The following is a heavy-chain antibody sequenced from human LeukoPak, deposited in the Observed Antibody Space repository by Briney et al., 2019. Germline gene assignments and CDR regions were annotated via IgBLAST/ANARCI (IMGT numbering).Heavy chain of an antibody. V-gene: IGHV3-30*18. CDR3: AKAPSSPDAPPYGMDV. CDR1: GFTVSSNY. J-gene: IGHJ6*02. CDR2: ISYDGSNK. Sequence: GGSLRLSCAASGFTVSSNYMSWVRQAPGKGLEWVAVISYDGSNKYYADSVKGRFTISRDNSKNTLYLQMNSLRAEDTAVYYCAKAPSSPDAPPYGMDVWGQGTTVTVSS. D-gene: IGHD6-13*01.